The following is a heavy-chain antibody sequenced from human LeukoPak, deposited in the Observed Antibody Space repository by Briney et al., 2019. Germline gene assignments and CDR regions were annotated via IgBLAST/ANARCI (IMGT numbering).Heavy chain of an antibody. V-gene: IGHV3-43D*03. Sequence: GGSLRLSCAASGFTFDDYAMHWVRQAPGKGLEWVSLISWDGGSTYYADSVKGRFTISRDNSKNSLYLQMNSLRAEDTAVYYCAREEDSGYLFDYWGQGTLVTVSS. J-gene: IGHJ4*02. CDR2: ISWDGGST. CDR3: AREEDSGYLFDY. CDR1: GFTFDDYA. D-gene: IGHD5-12*01.